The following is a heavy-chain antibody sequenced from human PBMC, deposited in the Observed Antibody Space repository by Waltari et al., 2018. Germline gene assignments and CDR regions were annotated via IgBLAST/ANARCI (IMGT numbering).Heavy chain of an antibody. V-gene: IGHV3-53*01. CDR2: IYTGEMT. D-gene: IGHD1-1*01. Sequence: VRFVESGGGLMHPGGSLRLSCAASGLSVRNNYMPWVCHAPGKGLEWVSVIYTGEMTYYSDAVKGRFTISRDISKNMVYLQMNNLRAEDTALYYCARDTTSRERAGDWGQGTLVTVSS. J-gene: IGHJ4*02. CDR1: GLSVRNNY. CDR3: ARDTTSRERAGD.